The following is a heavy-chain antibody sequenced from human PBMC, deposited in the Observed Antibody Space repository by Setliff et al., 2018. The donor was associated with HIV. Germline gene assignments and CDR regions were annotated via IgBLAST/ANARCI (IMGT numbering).Heavy chain of an antibody. CDR1: GESLSPYY. D-gene: IGHD5-18*01. V-gene: IGHV4-34*01. Sequence: LSLTCAVHGESLSPYYWSWIRQPPGKGLEWIGEINHSGSNNYNPSLKSRVTLSVDMSKNQFSLRVKSVTTADTAVYYCARVPKQLLKGAAAYFDYWGQGILVTVSS. CDR2: INHSGSN. CDR3: ARVPKQLLKGAAAYFDY. J-gene: IGHJ4*02.